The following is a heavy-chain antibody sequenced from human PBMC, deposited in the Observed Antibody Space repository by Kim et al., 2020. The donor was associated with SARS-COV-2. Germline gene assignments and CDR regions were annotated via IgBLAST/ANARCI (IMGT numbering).Heavy chain of an antibody. D-gene: IGHD2-2*01. J-gene: IGHJ5*02. CDR1: GFTFSDYC. V-gene: IGHV3-23*01. CDR3: ARKFSDTYTSFYVGP. CDR2: IRNGGGDT. Sequence: GGSLRLSCVASGFTFSDYCLSWLRQAPVKWLEWFSSIRNGGGDTYNADSVRGRFTISRDNSHNTMYMKWNSRRAESTALYYCARKFSDTYTSFYVGPWGQGALVPVSS.